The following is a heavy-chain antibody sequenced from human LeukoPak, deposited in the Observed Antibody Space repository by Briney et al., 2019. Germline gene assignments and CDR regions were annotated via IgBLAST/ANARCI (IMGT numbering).Heavy chain of an antibody. CDR2: ISSSSSTI. Sequence: GGSLRLSCAASGFTFSSYSMNWVRQAPGKGLEWVSYISSSSSTIYYADSVKGRFTISRDNAKNSLYLQMNSLRAEDTAVYYCARVEALDCSGGSCYSMGYWYFDLWGRGTLVTVSS. D-gene: IGHD2-15*01. V-gene: IGHV3-48*01. CDR3: ARVEALDCSGGSCYSMGYWYFDL. CDR1: GFTFSSYS. J-gene: IGHJ2*01.